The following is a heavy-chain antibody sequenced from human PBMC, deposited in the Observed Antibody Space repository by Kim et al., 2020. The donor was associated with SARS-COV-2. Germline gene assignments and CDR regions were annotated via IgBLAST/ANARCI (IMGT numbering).Heavy chain of an antibody. D-gene: IGHD3-16*01. Sequence: SETLSLTCAVYGGSFSGYYWSWIRQPPGKGLEWIGEINHSGSTNYNPSLKSRVTISVDTSKNQFSLKLSSVTAADTAVYYCYGQQMPWGTYYYGMDVWGQGTTVTVSS. V-gene: IGHV4-34*01. CDR1: GGSFSGYY. CDR3: YGQQMPWGTYYYGMDV. CDR2: INHSGST. J-gene: IGHJ6*02.